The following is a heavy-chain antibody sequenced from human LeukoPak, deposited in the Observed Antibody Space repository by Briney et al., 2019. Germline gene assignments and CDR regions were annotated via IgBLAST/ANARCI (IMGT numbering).Heavy chain of an antibody. Sequence: ASVTVSCTASGYTFTGYYMHWVRQAPGQGLEWMGWINPNSGGTNYAQKFQGWVTMTRDTSISTAYMELSRLRSDDTAVYYCARGQYYYDSGGYYYETHFDYWGQGTLVTVSS. CDR2: INPNSGGT. V-gene: IGHV1-2*04. CDR1: GYTFTGYY. CDR3: ARGQYYYDSGGYYYETHFDY. J-gene: IGHJ4*02. D-gene: IGHD3-22*01.